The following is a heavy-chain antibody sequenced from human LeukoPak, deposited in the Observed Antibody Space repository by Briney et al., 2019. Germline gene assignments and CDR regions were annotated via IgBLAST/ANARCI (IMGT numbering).Heavy chain of an antibody. CDR3: VRDRYDSSGYLDY. D-gene: IGHD3-22*01. J-gene: IGHJ4*02. V-gene: IGHV3-21*01. Sequence: GGSLRLSCAASGFTFSSYTMNWVRQAPGGGLEWVSSINSGSLSIYYADSVKGRFTISRDNDKNSLSLQMTSLRAEDTAVYFCVRDRYDSSGYLDYWGQGTPVTVSS. CDR1: GFTFSSYT. CDR2: INSGSLSI.